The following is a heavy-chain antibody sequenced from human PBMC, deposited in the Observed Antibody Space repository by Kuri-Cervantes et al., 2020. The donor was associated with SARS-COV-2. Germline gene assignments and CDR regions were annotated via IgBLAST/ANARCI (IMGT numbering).Heavy chain of an antibody. CDR3: TSVDLGYSFFGRSFDYGKNV. Sequence: SETLSLTCTVSGGSISSSSYYWGWIRQPPGKGLEWIGSINYSGSTYYNPSLKSRVTISVDTSKTQFSLNLTAVTAADTAVYYCTSVDLGYSFFGRSFDYGKNVWGRGTTVTVSS. V-gene: IGHV4-39*07. J-gene: IGHJ6*02. CDR2: INYSGST. D-gene: IGHD3-3*01. CDR1: GGSISSSSYY.